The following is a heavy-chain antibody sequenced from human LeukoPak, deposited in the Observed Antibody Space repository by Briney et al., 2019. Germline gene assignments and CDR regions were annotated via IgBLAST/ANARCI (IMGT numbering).Heavy chain of an antibody. D-gene: IGHD2-15*01. J-gene: IGHJ4*02. CDR3: ARPRLGGQNGRFDY. CDR2: MNPNSGNT. CDR1: GYTFTSYD. Sequence: ASVKVSCTASGYTFTSYDINWVRQATGQGLEWMGWMNPNSGNTGYAQKFQGRATMTRNTSISTAYMELSSLRSEDAAVYYCARPRLGGQNGRFDYWGQGTLVTVSS. V-gene: IGHV1-8*01.